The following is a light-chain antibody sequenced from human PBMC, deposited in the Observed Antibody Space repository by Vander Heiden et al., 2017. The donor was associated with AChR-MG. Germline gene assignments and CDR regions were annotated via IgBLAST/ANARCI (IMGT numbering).Light chain of an antibody. CDR1: QSVLYSSNNKNY. J-gene: IGKJ2*01. CDR3: QQYYSTPQT. CDR2: WAS. Sequence: DIVMTQSPDSLAVSLGERATINCKSSQSVLYSSNNKNYLAWYQQKPGQPPKLLIYWASTRESGAPDRFSGSGSRTDFTLTISSLQAEDVAVYYCQQYYSTPQTFGQGTKLEIK. V-gene: IGKV4-1*01.